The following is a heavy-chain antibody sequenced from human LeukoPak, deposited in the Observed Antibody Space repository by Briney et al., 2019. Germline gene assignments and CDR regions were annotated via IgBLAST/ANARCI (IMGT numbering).Heavy chain of an antibody. CDR1: GGSFSGYY. D-gene: IGHD6-13*01. J-gene: IGHJ5*02. CDR2: INHSGST. Sequence: SETLSLTCAVYGGSFSGYYWSWIRQPPGKELEWIGEINHSGSTNYNPSLKSRVTISVDTSKNQFSLKLSSVTAADTAVYYCARSFSSSWSSPWGQGTLVTVSS. CDR3: ARSFSSSWSSP. V-gene: IGHV4-34*01.